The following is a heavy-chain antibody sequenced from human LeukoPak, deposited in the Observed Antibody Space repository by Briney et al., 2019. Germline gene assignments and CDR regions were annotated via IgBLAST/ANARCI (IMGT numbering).Heavy chain of an antibody. V-gene: IGHV4-34*01. Sequence: PSETLSLTCAVYGGSFSGYYWSWIRQPPGKGLEWIGEIIHSGRTNYNPSLKSRVTISVDTSKNQFSLKLSSVTAADTAVYYCARGIPGYFNTSGYYYDYWGQGTLVTVSS. J-gene: IGHJ4*02. CDR1: GGSFSGYY. CDR3: ARGIPGYFNTSGYYYDY. CDR2: IIHSGRT. D-gene: IGHD3-22*01.